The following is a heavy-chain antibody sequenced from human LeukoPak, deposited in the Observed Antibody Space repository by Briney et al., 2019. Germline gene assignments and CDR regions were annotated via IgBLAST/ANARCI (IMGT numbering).Heavy chain of an antibody. J-gene: IGHJ3*02. Sequence: ASVKVSCKASGYTFTGYYMHWVRQAPGQGLEWMGWINPNSGGTNYAQKFQGRVTMTRDTSISTAYMELSRLRSDDTAVYYCARDAKQWLVDDAFDIWGQGTMVTVSS. D-gene: IGHD6-19*01. CDR2: INPNSGGT. V-gene: IGHV1-2*02. CDR1: GYTFTGYY. CDR3: ARDAKQWLVDDAFDI.